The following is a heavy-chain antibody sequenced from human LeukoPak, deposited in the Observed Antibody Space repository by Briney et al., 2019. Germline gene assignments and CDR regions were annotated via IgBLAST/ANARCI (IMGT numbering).Heavy chain of an antibody. D-gene: IGHD4-17*01. J-gene: IGHJ4*02. Sequence: WMGIINPSGGSTSYAQKFQGRVTMTRDTSTSTVYMELSSLRSEDTAVYYCARDGGDYLIDYWGQGTLVTVSS. CDR3: ARDGGDYLIDY. CDR2: INPSGGST. V-gene: IGHV1-46*01.